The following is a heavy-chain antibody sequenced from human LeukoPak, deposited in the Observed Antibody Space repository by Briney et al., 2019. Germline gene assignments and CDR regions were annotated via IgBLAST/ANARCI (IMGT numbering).Heavy chain of an antibody. Sequence: PSETLSLTCTVSGGSISTYYWTWIRQPPGKGLEWIGYIYYTGSTNYNPSLKSRVTISVDTSKNQFSLKLSSVTAADTAVYYCARGQEDFDYWGQGTLVTVSS. CDR2: IYYTGST. V-gene: IGHV4-59*01. CDR1: GGSISTYY. J-gene: IGHJ4*02. CDR3: ARGQEDFDY.